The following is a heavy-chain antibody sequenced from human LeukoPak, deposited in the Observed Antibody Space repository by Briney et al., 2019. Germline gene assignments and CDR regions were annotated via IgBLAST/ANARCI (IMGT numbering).Heavy chain of an antibody. Sequence: GGSLRLSCVVSGFTFSSYWMSWVRQAPGKGLEWVANIKQDGSEKYYVDSVRGRFTISRDNAKNSLYLQRNSLRAEDTAVYYCARDLVSSGPYYYYFYGMDVWGQGTTVTVSS. V-gene: IGHV3-7*01. CDR1: GFTFSSYW. CDR2: IKQDGSEK. CDR3: ARDLVSSGPYYYYFYGMDV. D-gene: IGHD6-19*01. J-gene: IGHJ6*02.